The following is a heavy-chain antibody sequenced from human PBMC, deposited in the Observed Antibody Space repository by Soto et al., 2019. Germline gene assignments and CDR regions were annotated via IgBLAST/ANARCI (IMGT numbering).Heavy chain of an antibody. V-gene: IGHV4-39*01. J-gene: IGHJ4*02. CDR1: GGSISTSSYY. CDR2: IYYSGST. Sequence: QLQLQESGPGLVKPSETLSLTCTVSGGSISTSSYYWGWIRQPPGKGLEWIGSIYYSGSTYYNPSRTSRVTISVDTSKNRFSLKLSSVTAADTAVYYCARDYDSSGDYWGQGTLVTVSS. D-gene: IGHD3-22*01. CDR3: ARDYDSSGDY.